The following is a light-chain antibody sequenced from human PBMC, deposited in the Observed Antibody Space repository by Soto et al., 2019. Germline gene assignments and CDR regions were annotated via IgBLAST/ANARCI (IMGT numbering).Light chain of an antibody. CDR1: QSISNW. J-gene: IGKJ2*01. Sequence: DIQMTQSPSTLSASVGDRVSITCRASQSISNWLAWYQQKPGKAPKLLIYEASNLESGVPSRFSGSGSGTEFTLTISSLQPDDFASYYCQQYHSYSYTFGQGTKLEIK. CDR2: EAS. CDR3: QQYHSYSYT. V-gene: IGKV1-5*03.